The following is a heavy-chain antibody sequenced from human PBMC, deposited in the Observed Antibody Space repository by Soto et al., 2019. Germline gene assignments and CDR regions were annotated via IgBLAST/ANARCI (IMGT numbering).Heavy chain of an antibody. Sequence: QITLKESGPTLAKPTQTLTLTCTFSGFSLSTSGVGVGWIRQPPGKALEWLALIYWNDDKRYIPSLKSRLTITKDTSKNQVVLTMTNMDPVDTATYYCALYYYDSSGYYATNGFDYWGQGTLVTVSS. J-gene: IGHJ4*02. D-gene: IGHD3-22*01. CDR2: IYWNDDK. CDR1: GFSLSTSGVG. V-gene: IGHV2-5*01. CDR3: ALYYYDSSGYYATNGFDY.